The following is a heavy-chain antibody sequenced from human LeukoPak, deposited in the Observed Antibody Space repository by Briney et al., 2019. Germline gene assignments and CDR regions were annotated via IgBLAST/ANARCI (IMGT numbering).Heavy chain of an antibody. Sequence: TGGSLRLSCAASGFTVSDNYMSWVRQAPGKGLEWISAISDSGGSTYDADSVKGRFTTSRDNSKNTLYLQMNSLRAEDTAVYYCAKDTSIGRYCTNGVCSPFDYWGQGTLVTVSS. CDR3: AKDTSIGRYCTNGVCSPFDY. J-gene: IGHJ4*02. D-gene: IGHD2-8*01. CDR2: ISDSGGST. CDR1: GFTVSDNY. V-gene: IGHV3-23*01.